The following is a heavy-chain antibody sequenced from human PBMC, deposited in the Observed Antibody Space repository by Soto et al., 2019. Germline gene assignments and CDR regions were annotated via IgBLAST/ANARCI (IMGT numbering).Heavy chain of an antibody. J-gene: IGHJ4*02. D-gene: IGHD6-19*01. CDR1: GGSISSGDYY. Sequence: SETLSLTCTVSGGSISSGDYYWSWIRQPPGKGLEWIGYIYYSGSTYYNPSLKSRVTISVDTSKNQFSLKLSSVTAADTAVYYCARDAFAVAGLDYWGQGTLVTSPQ. CDR3: ARDAFAVAGLDY. V-gene: IGHV4-30-4*01. CDR2: IYYSGST.